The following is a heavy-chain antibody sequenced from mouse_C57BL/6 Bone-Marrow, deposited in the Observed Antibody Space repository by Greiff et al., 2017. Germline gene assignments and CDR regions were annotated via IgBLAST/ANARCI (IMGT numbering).Heavy chain of an antibody. CDR2: INPSDGGT. V-gene: IGHV1-53*01. D-gene: IGHD2-13*01. J-gene: IGHJ2*01. Sequence: QVQLQQPGTELVKPGASVKLSCKASGYTFTSYWMHWVKQRPGQGLEWIGNINPSDGGTNYNEKFKGKATLTVDKSSSPAYLQLSSLTSEDAAVYYCARSADYCDWNYFDFGGRGTTPTVTA. CDR3: ARSADYCDWNYFDF. CDR1: GYTFTSYW.